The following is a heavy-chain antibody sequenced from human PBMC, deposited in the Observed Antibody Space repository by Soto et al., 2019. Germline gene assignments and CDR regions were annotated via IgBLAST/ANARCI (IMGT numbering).Heavy chain of an antibody. Sequence: SQTLSLTCAISGDSVSSNSAAWNWIRQSPSRGLEWLGRTYYRSKWYNDYAVSVKSRITINPDTSKNQFSLQLNSVTPEDTAVYYCARVGLLWFGELSLPPRRRYGGMDVWGQGTTVTVSS. CDR1: GDSVSSNSAA. CDR2: TYYRSKWYN. V-gene: IGHV6-1*01. J-gene: IGHJ6*02. D-gene: IGHD3-10*01. CDR3: ARVGLLWFGELSLPPRRRYGGMDV.